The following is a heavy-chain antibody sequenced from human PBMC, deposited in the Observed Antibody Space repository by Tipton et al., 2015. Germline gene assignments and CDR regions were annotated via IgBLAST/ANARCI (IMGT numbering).Heavy chain of an antibody. CDR1: GYGFMSYD. CDR3: ASSPALIYSSGWIDAFDS. J-gene: IGHJ3*02. V-gene: IGHV1-8*01. Sequence: QLVQSGAEVKKPGASVKVSCKASGYGFMSYDLSWVRQVTGQGLEWMGWVNPTSGKTGYVQKFQGRVTMSRNTSISTAYMELSNLTSGDTAVYYCASSPALIYSSGWIDAFDSWGQGTMVTVSS. D-gene: IGHD6-19*01. CDR2: VNPTSGKT.